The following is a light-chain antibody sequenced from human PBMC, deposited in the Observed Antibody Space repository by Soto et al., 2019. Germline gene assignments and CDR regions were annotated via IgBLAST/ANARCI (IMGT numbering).Light chain of an antibody. Sequence: QSVLTQPASVSGSPGQSITISCTGTSSDVGSYNYVSWYQQHPSKAPKLMIYEVSNRLSGVSNRFSGSKSGNTASLTISGLQAEDEADYYCSSYTSSSTLYVFGTGTKVTVL. CDR2: EVS. V-gene: IGLV2-14*01. CDR1: SSDVGSYNY. J-gene: IGLJ1*01. CDR3: SSYTSSSTLYV.